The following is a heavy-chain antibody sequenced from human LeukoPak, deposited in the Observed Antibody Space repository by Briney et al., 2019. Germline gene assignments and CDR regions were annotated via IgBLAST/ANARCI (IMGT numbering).Heavy chain of an antibody. CDR1: GFTFSSYG. J-gene: IGHJ4*02. CDR3: AKDQTTVTLIDY. CDR2: ISYDGSNK. V-gene: IGHV3-30*18. D-gene: IGHD4-17*01. Sequence: AGGSLRLSCAASGFTFSSYGMHWVRQAPGKGLEWVAVISYDGSNKYYADSVKGRFTISRDNSKNTLYLQMNSLRAEDTAVYYCAKDQTTVTLIDYWGQGTLVTVSS.